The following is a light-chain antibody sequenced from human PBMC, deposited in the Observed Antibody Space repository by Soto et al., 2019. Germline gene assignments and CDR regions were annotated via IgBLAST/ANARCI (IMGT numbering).Light chain of an antibody. V-gene: IGKV1-5*01. CDR3: QQYDRLWT. CDR1: QSISGY. J-gene: IGKJ1*01. CDR2: DAS. Sequence: DIQMTQSPSTLSASVGDRVTITCRASQSISGYLAWYQQRPGKAPQLLIYDASSLQTGVPSRFSGSGSGTEFPLTISSRQPDDFENYYCQQYDRLWTFGKGTKVDIK.